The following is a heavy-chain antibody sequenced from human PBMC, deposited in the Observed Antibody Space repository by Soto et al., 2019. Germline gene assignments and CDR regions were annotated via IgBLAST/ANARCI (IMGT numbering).Heavy chain of an antibody. Sequence: GGSVKASCKASGYTFTSYCISWVLQAPGPGLEWMGWISAYNGNTDYAQKLQGRVTMTTDTSTSTAYMELRSLRSDDTAVYYGARDRGSFGHRKNGWGKGTTGTVSS. CDR1: GYTFTSYC. CDR2: ISAYNGNT. CDR3: ARDRGSFGHRKNG. V-gene: IGHV1-18*04. D-gene: IGHD3-10*01. J-gene: IGHJ6*04.